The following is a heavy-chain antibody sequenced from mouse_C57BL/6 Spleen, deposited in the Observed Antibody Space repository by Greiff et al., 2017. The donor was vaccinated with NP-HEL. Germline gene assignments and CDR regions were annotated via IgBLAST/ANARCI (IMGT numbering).Heavy chain of an antibody. CDR1: GYAFSSSW. CDR3: ARGITTVVATPYYFDY. J-gene: IGHJ2*01. CDR2: IYPGDGDT. D-gene: IGHD1-1*01. V-gene: IGHV1-82*01. Sequence: QVQLQQSGPELVKPGASVKISCKASGYAFSSSWMNWVKQRPGKGLEWIGRIYPGDGDTNYNGKFKGKATLTADKSSSTAYMQLSSLTSEDSAVYFCARGITTVVATPYYFDYWGQGTTLTVSS.